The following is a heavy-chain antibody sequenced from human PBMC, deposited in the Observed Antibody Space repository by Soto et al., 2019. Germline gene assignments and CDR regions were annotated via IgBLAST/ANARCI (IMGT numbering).Heavy chain of an antibody. CDR2: IYYSGST. CDR1: GGSISSYY. J-gene: IGHJ4*02. Sequence: SETLSLTCTFSGGSISSYYWSWIRQPPGKGLEWIGYIYYSGSTNYNPSLKSRVTISVDTSKNQFSLKLSSVTAADTAVYYCARETYYYDGSGYPEYYFDYWGQGTLVPSPQ. CDR3: ARETYYYDGSGYPEYYFDY. D-gene: IGHD3-22*01. V-gene: IGHV4-59*01.